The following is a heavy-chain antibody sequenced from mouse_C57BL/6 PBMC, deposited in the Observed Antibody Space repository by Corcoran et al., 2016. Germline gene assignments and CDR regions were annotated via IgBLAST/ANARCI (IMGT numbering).Heavy chain of an antibody. J-gene: IGHJ1*03. Sequence: EVQLQQSGPELVKPGASVKISCKASGYTFTDYYMNWVKQSHGKSLEWIGDINPNNGGTSYNQKFKGKATLTVDKSSSTAYMELRSLTSEDSAVYYCARDYGSSYEWDFDVWGTGTTVTVSS. D-gene: IGHD1-1*01. CDR3: ARDYGSSYEWDFDV. CDR1: GYTFTDYY. V-gene: IGHV1-26*01. CDR2: INPNNGGT.